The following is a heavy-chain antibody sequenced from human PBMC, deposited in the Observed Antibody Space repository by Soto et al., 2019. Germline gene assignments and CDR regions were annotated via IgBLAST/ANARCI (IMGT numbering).Heavy chain of an antibody. CDR2: IYPGDSDT. V-gene: IGHV5-51*01. Sequence: GESLKISCKGSGYTFTNYWIGWVRQMPGKGLEWMGIIYPGDSDTKYNPSFQGQVTISADKSITTTYLQWSSLRASDTAIYYCAASIFYYGMDVWGQGTTVTVSS. CDR1: GYTFTNYW. CDR3: AASIFYYGMDV. J-gene: IGHJ6*02.